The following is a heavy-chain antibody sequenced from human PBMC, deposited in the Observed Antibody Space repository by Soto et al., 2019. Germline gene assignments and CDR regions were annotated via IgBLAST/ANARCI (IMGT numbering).Heavy chain of an antibody. Sequence: ASVKVSCKASGDTFTSYAIYWVRQAPGQRLEWMGWINAGNGNTRYSQKFQDRVTINRDTSASTVYMELNSLRSEDTAVYYCATDRYSSSWYVGALDYWGQGSLVTVSS. CDR3: ATDRYSSSWYVGALDY. D-gene: IGHD6-13*01. J-gene: IGHJ4*02. CDR2: INAGNGNT. CDR1: GDTFTSYA. V-gene: IGHV1-3*01.